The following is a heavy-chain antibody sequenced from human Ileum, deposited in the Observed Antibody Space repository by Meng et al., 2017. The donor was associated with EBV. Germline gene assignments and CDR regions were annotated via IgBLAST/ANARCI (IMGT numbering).Heavy chain of an antibody. CDR1: GISVSGSYYY. D-gene: IGHD5-24*01. CDR3: ARQRRRDGYSAQGQLDS. J-gene: IGHJ4*02. Sequence: QVQLQESGPGLVKSSEXLSLTCTVPGISVSGSYYYWSWIRQPPGKEMEWIGYIYETGSTNYNPTLERRVTISKDTSKKYFSLKLTSVTPADTAIYYCARQRRRDGYSAQGQLDSWGQGTLVTVSS. CDR2: IYETGST. V-gene: IGHV4-61*03.